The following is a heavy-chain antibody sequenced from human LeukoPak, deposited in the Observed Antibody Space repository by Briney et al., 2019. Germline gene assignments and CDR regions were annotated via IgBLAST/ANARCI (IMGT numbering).Heavy chain of an antibody. D-gene: IGHD3-22*01. J-gene: IGHJ4*02. V-gene: IGHV3-30*04. CDR3: ARGPRFAIRMIVVVTKGHFDY. Sequence: GGSLRLSCAASGFTFSSYAMHWVRQAPGKGLEWVAVISYDGNNKYYADSVKGRFTISRDNSKNTVYLQMNSLRAEDTAVYYCARGPRFAIRMIVVVTKGHFDYWGQGTLVTVSS. CDR2: ISYDGNNK. CDR1: GFTFSSYA.